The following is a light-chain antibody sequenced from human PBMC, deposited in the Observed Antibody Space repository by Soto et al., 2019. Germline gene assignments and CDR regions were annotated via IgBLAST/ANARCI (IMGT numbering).Light chain of an antibody. CDR2: GAF. J-gene: IGKJ1*01. Sequence: AIQMTQSPSSLSVSVGDRVTITCRASQDIRTELGWYQQKPGKAPRLLIYGAFSLLSGVPSRFRGSGSGTDFTLTLSSLPPDDFATYYCLQDFKYPRTFGQGTKVEV. CDR3: LQDFKYPRT. V-gene: IGKV1-6*01. CDR1: QDIRTE.